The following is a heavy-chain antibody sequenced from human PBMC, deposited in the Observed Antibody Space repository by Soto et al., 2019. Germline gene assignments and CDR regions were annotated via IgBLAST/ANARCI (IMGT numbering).Heavy chain of an antibody. CDR3: ARDREPDGIWTFDS. V-gene: IGHV3-74*01. Sequence: GGSLRLSCAASGFTFNIYWMHWVRQAPGKGLVWVSLITGDGSRTGYADSVKGRFTISRDNAKNTLYLQMNGLRVEDTALYYCARDREPDGIWTFDSWGQGALVTVSS. CDR1: GFTFNIYW. D-gene: IGHD3-9*01. CDR2: ITGDGSRT. J-gene: IGHJ4*02.